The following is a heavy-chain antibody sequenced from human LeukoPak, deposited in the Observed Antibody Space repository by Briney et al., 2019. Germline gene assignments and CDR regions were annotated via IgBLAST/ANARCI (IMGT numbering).Heavy chain of an antibody. CDR1: GLTFSSHW. Sequence: PGGSLRLSCAASGLTFSSHWMHWVRQAPGKGLEWVSSISSSSSYIYYADSVKGRFTISRDNAKNSLYLQMNSLRAEDTAVYYCARGRGTAAVNYWGQGTLVTVSS. J-gene: IGHJ4*02. D-gene: IGHD6-13*01. CDR3: ARGRGTAAVNY. CDR2: ISSSSSYI. V-gene: IGHV3-21*01.